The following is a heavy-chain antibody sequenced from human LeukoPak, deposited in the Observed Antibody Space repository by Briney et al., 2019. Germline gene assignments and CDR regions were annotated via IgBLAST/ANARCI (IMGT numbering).Heavy chain of an antibody. D-gene: IGHD3-10*01. V-gene: IGHV1-2*02. CDR1: GYTFTGYY. CDR2: INPNSGGT. J-gene: IGHJ4*02. CDR3: ARDRGITMVREFDY. Sequence: GASVKVSCKASGYTFTGYYMHWVRQAPGQGLEWMGWINPNSGGTNYAQKFQGRVTMTRDTSISTAYMELSRLRSDDTAVYYCARDRGITMVREFDYWGQGTLVTVSS.